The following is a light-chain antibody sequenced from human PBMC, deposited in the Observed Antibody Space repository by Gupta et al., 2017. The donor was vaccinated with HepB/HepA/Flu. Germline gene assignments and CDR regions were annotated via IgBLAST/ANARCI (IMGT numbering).Light chain of an antibody. CDR1: SSTIGAGYD. V-gene: IGLV1-40*01. CDR2: VNT. Sequence: QSVLTQPPSVSRAPGQSGAISCTGNSSTIGAGYDVHWYQQRPGKAPKLLLYVNTNRPSGVPDRFSGSKSGTSASLAISGLQAEDEAEYDCQSYDSSLSGHVVFGGGTKLTVL. J-gene: IGLJ2*01. CDR3: QSYDSSLSGHVV.